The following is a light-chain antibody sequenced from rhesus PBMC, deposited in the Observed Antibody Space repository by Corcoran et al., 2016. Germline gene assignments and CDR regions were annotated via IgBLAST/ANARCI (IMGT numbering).Light chain of an antibody. Sequence: DIQMTQSPSSLSASVGDRVTVTCRASQGINKELSWYQQKPGKAPTLLIYAASRLQTGVSSRFIGSGAGTYYTLTISSLQPEDVATYYCLQDYTTPWTFGQGTKVEIK. CDR2: AAS. V-gene: IGKV1-94*01. CDR1: QGINKE. J-gene: IGKJ1*01. CDR3: LQDYTTPWT.